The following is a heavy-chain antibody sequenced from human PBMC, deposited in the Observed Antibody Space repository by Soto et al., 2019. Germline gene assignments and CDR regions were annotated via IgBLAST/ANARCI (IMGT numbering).Heavy chain of an antibody. D-gene: IGHD6-13*01. CDR2: IFHSGPT. CDR3: LRNRDSSNFFDY. V-gene: IGHV4-4*02. CDR1: GASITTYW. Sequence: PSDTLSLTCAVSGASITTYWWSWVRQPPGKGLECIGEIFHSGPTNTNPSLKSRVTMTLDKSKNQFSLRLTSVTAADTAVYNCLRNRDSSNFFDYWGQGTLVTASS. J-gene: IGHJ4*02.